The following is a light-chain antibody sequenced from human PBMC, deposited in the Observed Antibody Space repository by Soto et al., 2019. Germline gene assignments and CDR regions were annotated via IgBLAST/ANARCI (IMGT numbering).Light chain of an antibody. V-gene: IGKV1-5*01. CDR3: LQHNGNSWT. J-gene: IGKJ1*01. CDR1: QSISSW. CDR2: DAS. Sequence: DILMTQSPATLSASVGDRVTITCRASQSISSWLAWYQQKPGKDPKLLIYDASGLESEVPSRFSGSGSGTEYFLTIISRLDADFATVYYLQHNGNSWTFGEGTKVDIK.